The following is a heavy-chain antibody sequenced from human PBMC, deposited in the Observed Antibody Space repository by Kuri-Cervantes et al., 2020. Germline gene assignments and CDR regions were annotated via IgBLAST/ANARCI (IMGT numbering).Heavy chain of an antibody. V-gene: IGHV4-39*02. J-gene: IGHJ6*02. CDR3: ARDRMAHVVPAAISYYYYYGMDV. Sequence: ESLKISCTASGGSISSSSYYWGWIRQPPGKGLEWMGSIYYSGSTYYNPSLKSRVTISVDTSKNQFSLKLSSVTAADTAVYYCARDRMAHVVPAAISYYYYYGMDVWGQGTTVTVSS. D-gene: IGHD2-2*01. CDR1: GGSISSSSYY. CDR2: IYYSGST.